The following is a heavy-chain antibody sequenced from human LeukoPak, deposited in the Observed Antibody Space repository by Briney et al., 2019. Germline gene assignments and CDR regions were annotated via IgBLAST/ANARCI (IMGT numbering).Heavy chain of an antibody. V-gene: IGHV3-74*01. CDR3: VRDRYGGDY. D-gene: IGHD3-16*02. CDR2: ITGDGSST. Sequence: GGSLTLSCAASGFTFSNYWMDWARHAPGKGLVWVSRITGDGSSTNYADSVKGRFTISRDNAKNTLYLQMNSLRVEDTAVYYCVRDRYGGDYWGQGTLVTVSS. CDR1: GFTFSNYW. J-gene: IGHJ4*02.